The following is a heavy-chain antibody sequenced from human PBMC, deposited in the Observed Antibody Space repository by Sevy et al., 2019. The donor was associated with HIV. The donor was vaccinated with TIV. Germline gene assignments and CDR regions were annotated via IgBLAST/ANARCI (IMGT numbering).Heavy chain of an antibody. Sequence: GGSLRLSCAASGFSFRNYGMHWVRQAPGKGLEWVAVISYAGSNTHYADSVKGRFTISRDNSKNTLFLQMSSLRAEDTAVYHCAKQDNWNALPFDHWGQGILVTVSS. D-gene: IGHD1-1*01. CDR1: GFSFRNYG. CDR2: ISYAGSNT. CDR3: AKQDNWNALPFDH. V-gene: IGHV3-30*18. J-gene: IGHJ4*02.